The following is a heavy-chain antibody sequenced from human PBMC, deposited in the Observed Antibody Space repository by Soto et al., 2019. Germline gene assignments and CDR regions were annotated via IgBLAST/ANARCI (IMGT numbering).Heavy chain of an antibody. CDR3: ARGDVHTAMVADY. J-gene: IGHJ4*02. D-gene: IGHD5-18*01. Sequence: QVQLVESGGGVVQPGRSLRLSCAASGFTFSSYGMHWVRQAPGKGLEWVAVIWYDGSNKYYADYVKGRFTISIDNSKNTLYLQMNSLRAEDTAVYYCARGDVHTAMVADYWGQGTLVTVSS. V-gene: IGHV3-33*01. CDR2: IWYDGSNK. CDR1: GFTFSSYG.